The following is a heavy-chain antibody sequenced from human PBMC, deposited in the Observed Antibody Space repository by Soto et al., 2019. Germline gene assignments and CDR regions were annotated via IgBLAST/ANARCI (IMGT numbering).Heavy chain of an antibody. CDR3: TRVSGSYYYGMYV. J-gene: IGHJ6*02. V-gene: IGHV4-4*02. D-gene: IGHD1-26*01. Sequence: QVQLQESGPGLVKPSGTLSLTCAVSGGSISSSNWWRWVRQPPGKGMEWIGEIYHSGSTNYNPSLKSRVTISVDKSKNQFSLKLSSVPAADSAVYYCTRVSGSYYYGMYVWGQGITVSVSS. CDR2: IYHSGST. CDR1: GGSISSSNW.